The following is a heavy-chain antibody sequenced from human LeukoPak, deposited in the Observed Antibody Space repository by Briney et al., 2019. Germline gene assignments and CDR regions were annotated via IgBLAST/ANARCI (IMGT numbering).Heavy chain of an antibody. CDR3: ARAQLYWEYYFAY. Sequence: GASLKVSCKAAGGTFSAYVISWVRQAPGQGLEWMGGITPIFGSATYAQKFQGRVTITADESTSTGYMGLSSLRSEDTAMYYCARAQLYWEYYFAYWGQGTLVTVSS. D-gene: IGHD2-8*02. J-gene: IGHJ4*02. CDR1: GGTFSAYV. CDR2: ITPIFGSA. V-gene: IGHV1-69*01.